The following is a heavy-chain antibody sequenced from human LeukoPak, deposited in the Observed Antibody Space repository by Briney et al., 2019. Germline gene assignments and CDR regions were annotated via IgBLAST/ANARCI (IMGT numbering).Heavy chain of an antibody. CDR1: GFTFSSYS. V-gene: IGHV3-23*01. CDR2: ISGSGGST. CDR3: AKAGVAVWELLYY. D-gene: IGHD1-26*01. Sequence: GGSLRLSCAASGFTFSSYSMNWVRQAPGKGLEWVSAISGSGGSTYYADSVKGRFTISRDNSKNTLYLQMNSLRAEDTAVYYCAKAGVAVWELLYYWGQGTLVTVSS. J-gene: IGHJ4*02.